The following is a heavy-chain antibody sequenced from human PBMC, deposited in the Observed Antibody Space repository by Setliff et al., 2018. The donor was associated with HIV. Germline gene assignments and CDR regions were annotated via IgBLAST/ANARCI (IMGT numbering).Heavy chain of an antibody. V-gene: IGHV4-59*01. CDR3: ARDHELGAFDL. CDR1: GMSISGYY. D-gene: IGHD1-26*01. Sequence: PSETLSLTCRVSGMSISGYYWSWIRQSPGRGLEWIGYIYYTGTTSYNTSLKSRVTIQVDTSNNRFSLNLRSATVADTAVYFCARDHELGAFDLWGQGTMVTVSS. CDR2: IYYTGTT. J-gene: IGHJ3*01.